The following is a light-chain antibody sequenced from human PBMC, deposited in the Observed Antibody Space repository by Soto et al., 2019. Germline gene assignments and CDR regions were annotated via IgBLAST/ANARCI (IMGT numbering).Light chain of an antibody. Sequence: QSVLTQPASVSGSPGQSITISCTGTSSDVGGYNYVSWYQHHPGKAPKLMIYDVSNRPLGVSNRFSGSKSGNTACLTISGLQPEYEADYYCSSYTTSNTRQIVFGTGTKLTVL. CDR3: SSYTTSNTRQIV. V-gene: IGLV2-14*03. J-gene: IGLJ1*01. CDR2: DVS. CDR1: SSDVGGYNY.